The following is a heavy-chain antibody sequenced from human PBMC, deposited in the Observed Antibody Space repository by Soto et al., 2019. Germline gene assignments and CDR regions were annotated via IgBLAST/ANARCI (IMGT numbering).Heavy chain of an antibody. CDR3: TSPHSTGIAY. CDR1: GFTFSGSA. D-gene: IGHD6-25*01. Sequence: EVQLVESGGGLVQPGGSLKLSCAASGFTFSGSAMHWVRQASGKGLEWVGRIRSKANSYATAYAASVKGRFTISRDDSKNTAYLQMNSLKTEDTAVYYCTSPHSTGIAYWGQGTLVTVSS. J-gene: IGHJ4*02. CDR2: IRSKANSYAT. V-gene: IGHV3-73*01.